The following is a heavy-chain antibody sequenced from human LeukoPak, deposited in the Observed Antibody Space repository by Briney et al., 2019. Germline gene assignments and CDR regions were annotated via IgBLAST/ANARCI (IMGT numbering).Heavy chain of an antibody. D-gene: IGHD5-18*01. Sequence: PGGSLRLSCTVSGFSLSDYSMNWVRQAPGKGLEWVSYTSGSSSSKHYADSVKARFTISRDNAKNSLFLQMNSLRVEDTAVYYCAREDTVLIQYNYHHYAMDVWGQGTTVTVSS. V-gene: IGHV3-48*04. CDR1: GFSLSDYS. CDR3: AREDTVLIQYNYHHYAMDV. CDR2: TSGSSSSK. J-gene: IGHJ6*02.